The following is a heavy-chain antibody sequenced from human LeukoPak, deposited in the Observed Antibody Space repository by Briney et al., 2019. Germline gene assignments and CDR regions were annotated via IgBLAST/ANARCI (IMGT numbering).Heavy chain of an antibody. J-gene: IGHJ6*02. Sequence: GGSLRLSCAASGFFFTNYWMSWVRQAPGKGLEWVANIKEDESEKYYVNSVKGRFTISRDNAKNSLFLHMNSLRAEDTAVYYCARIRVSSYYGMDIWGQGTTVTVSS. CDR2: IKEDESEK. CDR1: GFFFTNYW. CDR3: ARIRVSSYYGMDI. V-gene: IGHV3-7*05. D-gene: IGHD2/OR15-2a*01.